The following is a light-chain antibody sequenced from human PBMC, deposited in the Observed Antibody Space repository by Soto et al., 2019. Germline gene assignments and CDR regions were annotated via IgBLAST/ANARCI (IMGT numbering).Light chain of an antibody. CDR2: DAP. V-gene: IGKV3-20*01. CDR3: QQYGTSPPFS. J-gene: IGKJ2*03. Sequence: EMVLTQSQGTLSLSPGERVTLLCRVSQSVSGIHLTWYQQKPSKAPRLLISDAPDRPAGSPDGVSRGGSGADFTLTISRLEPEDFAVYYCQQYGTSPPFSFGQWTKVDIK. CDR1: QSVSGIH.